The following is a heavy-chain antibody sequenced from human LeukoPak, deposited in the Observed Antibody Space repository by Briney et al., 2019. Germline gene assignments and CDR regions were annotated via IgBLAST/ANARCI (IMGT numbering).Heavy chain of an antibody. CDR3: ATTSSIAAIDAFDI. CDR1: GGSISSYY. V-gene: IGHV4-4*07. CDR2: IYTSGST. J-gene: IGHJ3*02. D-gene: IGHD6-6*01. Sequence: NPSETLSLTCTVSGGSISSYYWSWIRQPAGKGLEWIGRIYTSGSTNYNPSLKSRVTMSVDTSKNQFSLKLSSVTAADTAVYYCATTSSIAAIDAFDIWGQGTMVTVSS.